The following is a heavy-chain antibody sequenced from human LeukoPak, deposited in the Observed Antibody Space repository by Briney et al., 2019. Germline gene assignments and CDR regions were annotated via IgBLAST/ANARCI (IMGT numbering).Heavy chain of an antibody. CDR1: GGSISNYY. Sequence: SETLSLTCTVSGGSISNYYWSWIRQPPGKGLEWIGYIYYSGRTNYNPSLKSRVTISVDTSKNQFSLKLSSVTAADTAVYYCAREKSYSFVDYWGQGTLVTVSS. V-gene: IGHV4-59*01. J-gene: IGHJ4*02. CDR3: AREKSYSFVDY. D-gene: IGHD3-16*02. CDR2: IYYSGRT.